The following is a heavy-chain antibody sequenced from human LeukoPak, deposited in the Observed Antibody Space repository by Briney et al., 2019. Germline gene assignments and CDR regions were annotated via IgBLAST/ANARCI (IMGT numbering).Heavy chain of an antibody. CDR2: IYYNGST. D-gene: IGHD1-1*01. J-gene: IGHJ3*02. Sequence: SQTLSLTCTVSGGSISSGDYYWSWIRQPPGKGLEWIGYIYYNGSTYYNPSLKSRVTISVDTSKNQFSLKLSSVTAADTAVYYCARVGTALEAFDIWGQGTMVTVSS. V-gene: IGHV4-30-4*01. CDR1: GGSISSGDYY. CDR3: ARVGTALEAFDI.